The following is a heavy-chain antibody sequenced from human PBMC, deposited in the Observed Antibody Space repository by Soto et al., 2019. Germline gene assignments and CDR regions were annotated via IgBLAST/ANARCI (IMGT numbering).Heavy chain of an antibody. D-gene: IGHD3-10*01. CDR2: IKSKTDGGTT. V-gene: IGHV3-15*07. CDR3: TTAKMRPGCFGEFLGYYYYYGMDV. J-gene: IGHJ6*02. CDR1: GFTFSKAW. Sequence: EVQLVEYGGGLVKPGGSLRLSCAASGFTFSKAWMNWVRQTPGKGLEWVGRIKSKTDGGTTDYAAPAKGRFTISRDDSKNTLYLQMNSLKTEDTAVYYCTTAKMRPGCFGEFLGYYYYYGMDVWGLATTVTVSS.